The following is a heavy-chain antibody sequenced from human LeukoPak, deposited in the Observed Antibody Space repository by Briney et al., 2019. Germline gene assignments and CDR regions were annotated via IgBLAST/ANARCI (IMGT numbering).Heavy chain of an antibody. CDR1: GFTFSSYW. CDR2: INSDGGST. Sequence: GGSLRLSCAASGFTFSSYWMHWVRQAPGKGLVWVSRINSDGGSTSYADSVKGRFTISRDNAKNTLYLQMNSLRAEDTAVYYCARDDYEHAFDIWGQGTMVTVSS. J-gene: IGHJ3*02. D-gene: IGHD4/OR15-4a*01. CDR3: ARDDYEHAFDI. V-gene: IGHV3-74*01.